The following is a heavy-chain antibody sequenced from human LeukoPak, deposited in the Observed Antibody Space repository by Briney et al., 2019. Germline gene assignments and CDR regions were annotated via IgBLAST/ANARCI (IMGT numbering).Heavy chain of an antibody. V-gene: IGHV3-64D*09. CDR3: VATGTTSAT. Sequence: GGGLRPSRSAPGFTLSSDSINWGRQAPGKRLEYISAISSDGGTTYYADSVEGRFTISRDNSKNTLHLQMSSLRPEDTAVYYCVATGTTSATWGLGTLVTVSS. D-gene: IGHD1-1*01. CDR1: GFTLSSDS. CDR2: ISSDGGTT. J-gene: IGHJ5*02.